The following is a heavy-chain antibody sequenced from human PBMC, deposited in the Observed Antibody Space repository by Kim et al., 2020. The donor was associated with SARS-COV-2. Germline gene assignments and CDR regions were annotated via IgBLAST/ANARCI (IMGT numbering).Heavy chain of an antibody. CDR2: ISYDGSNK. CDR1: GFTFSSYG. Sequence: GSLRLSCAASGFTFSSYGMHWVRQAPGKGLEWVAVISYDGSNKYYADSVKGRFTISRDNSKNTLYLQMNSLRAEDMAVYYCAKGEYYDYVWGSDPGYYFDYWGQGTLVTVSS. J-gene: IGHJ4*02. V-gene: IGHV3-30*18. CDR3: AKGEYYDYVWGSDPGYYFDY. D-gene: IGHD3-16*01.